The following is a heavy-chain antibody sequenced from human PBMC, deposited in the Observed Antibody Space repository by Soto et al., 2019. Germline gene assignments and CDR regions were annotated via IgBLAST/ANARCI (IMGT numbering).Heavy chain of an antibody. Sequence: SETLSLTCTVSGGSISRYYWSWIRQPPGKGLEWIGYIYYSGSTNYNPSLKSRVTISVDTSKNQFSLKLSSVTAADTAVYYCASLRYDFWSGYYYYYYGMDVWGQGTTVT. J-gene: IGHJ6*02. CDR2: IYYSGST. CDR3: ASLRYDFWSGYYYYYYGMDV. CDR1: GGSISRYY. V-gene: IGHV4-59*01. D-gene: IGHD3-3*01.